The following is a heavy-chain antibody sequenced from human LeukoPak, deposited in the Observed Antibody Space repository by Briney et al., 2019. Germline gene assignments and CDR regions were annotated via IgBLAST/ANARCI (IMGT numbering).Heavy chain of an antibody. V-gene: IGHV3-23*01. CDR1: GFSFSSDG. J-gene: IGHJ6*03. CDR3: ARDASYFYMDV. CDR2: ILGGAGST. Sequence: GGSLRLSCSASGFSFSSDGMSWVRQAPGKGLEWVSGILGGAGSTYYADSVKGRFTISTDNAKNSLYLQMNSLRAEDTAIYYCARDASYFYMDVWGKGTTVTISS. D-gene: IGHD3-16*01.